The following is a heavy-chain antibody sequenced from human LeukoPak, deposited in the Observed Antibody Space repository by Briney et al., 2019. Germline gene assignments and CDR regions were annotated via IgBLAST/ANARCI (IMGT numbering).Heavy chain of an antibody. CDR2: ISAYNGNT. V-gene: IGHV1-18*01. D-gene: IGHD3-10*01. CDR3: ARTPHYYGSGSLSHFDY. Sequence: ASVKVSCKASGYTFTSYGISWVRQAPGQGLEWMGWISAYNGNTNYAQKLQGRVTMTTDTSTSTAYMELRSLRSEDTAVYYCARTPHYYGSGSLSHFDYWGQGTLVTVSS. CDR1: GYTFTSYG. J-gene: IGHJ4*02.